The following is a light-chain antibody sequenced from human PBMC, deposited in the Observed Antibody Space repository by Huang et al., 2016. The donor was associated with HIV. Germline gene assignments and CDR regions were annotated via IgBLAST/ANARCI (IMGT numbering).Light chain of an antibody. J-gene: IGKJ1*01. V-gene: IGKV1-17*03. CDR2: AVS. CDR1: QGIANY. CDR3: LQHHGYPRT. Sequence: DIQLTQSPSAMSASVGDRVSITCRASQGIANYLAWFQQKPGGAPKRLIYAVSSLQSGVPSRVSGSGSGTKFTLTISRLQPEDFATYYCLQHHGYPRTFGQGTKV.